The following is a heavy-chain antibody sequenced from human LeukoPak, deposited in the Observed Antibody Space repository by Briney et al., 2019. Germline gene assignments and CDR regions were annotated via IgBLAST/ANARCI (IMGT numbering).Heavy chain of an antibody. V-gene: IGHV4-4*07. CDR1: GGSISGYF. D-gene: IGHD1-26*01. J-gene: IGHJ5*02. Sequence: PSETLSLTCTVSGGSISGYFWSWIRQPAGKGLEGIGRIHPSGSSNYNPSRKSRLTMSVDTSKNQFSLNLSSVPAADTAVYFCARHGNVERPYDPWGQGTLVTVS. CDR2: IHPSGSS. CDR3: ARHGNVERPYDP.